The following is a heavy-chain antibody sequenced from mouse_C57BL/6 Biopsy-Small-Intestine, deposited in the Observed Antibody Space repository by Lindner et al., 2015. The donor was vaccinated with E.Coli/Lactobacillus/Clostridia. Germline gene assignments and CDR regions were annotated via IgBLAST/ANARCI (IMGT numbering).Heavy chain of an antibody. D-gene: IGHD1-1*02. CDR3: CTDGPPYCGGGRCYPL. V-gene: IGHV14-4*02. Sequence: SVKVSCKGSGNNFTAYYIHWVRQAPGQGPEWMGWVNAHNGDTRYAQNFQGRVTMTRDTAISTAYMELNSLRYDDTALYYCCTDGPPYCGGGRCYPLWGQGTLVTVSS. CDR2: VNAHNGDT. J-gene: IGHJ4*01. CDR1: GNNFTAYY.